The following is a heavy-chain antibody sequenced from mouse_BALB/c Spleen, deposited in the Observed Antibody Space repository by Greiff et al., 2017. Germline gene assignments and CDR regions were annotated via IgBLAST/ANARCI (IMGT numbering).Heavy chain of an antibody. Sequence: QVQLKESGAELARPGASVKMSCKASGYTFTSYTMHWVKQRPGQGLEWIGYINPSSGYTNYNQKFKDKATLTADKSSSTAYMQLSSLTSEDSAVYYCAGDPYAMDYWGQGTSVTVSS. V-gene: IGHV1-4*01. CDR2: INPSSGYT. J-gene: IGHJ4*01. CDR3: AGDPYAMDY. D-gene: IGHD2-13*01. CDR1: GYTFTSYT.